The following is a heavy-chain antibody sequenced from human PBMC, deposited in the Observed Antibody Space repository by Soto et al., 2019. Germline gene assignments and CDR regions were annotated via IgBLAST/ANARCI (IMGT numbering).Heavy chain of an antibody. CDR3: ARDGVEPPSIKPGY. CDR1: GGTFSSYA. CDR2: IIPIFGTA. J-gene: IGHJ4*02. Sequence: GASVKVSCKASGGTFSSYAISWVRQAPGQGLEWMGGIIPIFGTANYAQKFQGRVTITADESTSTAYMELSSLRSEDTAVYYCARDGVEPPSIKPGYWGQGTLVTVSS. D-gene: IGHD2-2*01. V-gene: IGHV1-69*13.